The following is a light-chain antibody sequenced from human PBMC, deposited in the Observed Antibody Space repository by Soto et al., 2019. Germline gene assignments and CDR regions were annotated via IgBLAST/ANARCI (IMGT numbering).Light chain of an antibody. V-gene: IGLV2-8*01. Sequence: QSVLTQPPSASGSPGQSVTISCTGTSSDVGGYNYVSWYQQYPGKAPKLMIYDVNKRPSGVPDRFSGSKSGNTASLTVSGLQPEDEADYYCSSYADSNKDVLFGGGTKLTVL. CDR2: DVN. CDR1: SSDVGGYNY. J-gene: IGLJ2*01. CDR3: SSYADSNKDVL.